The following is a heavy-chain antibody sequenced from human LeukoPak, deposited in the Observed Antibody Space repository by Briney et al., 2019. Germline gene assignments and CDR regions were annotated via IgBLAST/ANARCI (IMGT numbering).Heavy chain of an antibody. J-gene: IGHJ4*02. CDR3: ARRLVDSSASQVSDH. CDR2: INDSGVT. D-gene: IGHD2-2*01. CDR1: GGSFSGYY. V-gene: IGHV4-34*01. Sequence: SSETLSLTCAVYGGSFSGYYWSWIRQSPGEGLEWIGEINDSGVTNCNPSLESRVILSVDTSKTQFSLRLSSVTAAGTAVYYCARRLVDSSASQVSDHWGQGTLVTVSS.